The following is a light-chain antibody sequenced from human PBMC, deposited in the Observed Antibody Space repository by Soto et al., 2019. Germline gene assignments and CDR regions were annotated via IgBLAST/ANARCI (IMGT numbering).Light chain of an antibody. J-gene: IGKJ5*01. V-gene: IGKV1-5*01. Sequence: ILITQNTYSLSASLGDAVTITWRASQTISTWLAWYQHKPGKAPNLLIYDASTLMSGVPSRFSGSGSGTEFTLTISSLQPGDFATDCCQQSETYPLTSGQGTRLEL. CDR3: QQSETYPLT. CDR1: QTISTW. CDR2: DAS.